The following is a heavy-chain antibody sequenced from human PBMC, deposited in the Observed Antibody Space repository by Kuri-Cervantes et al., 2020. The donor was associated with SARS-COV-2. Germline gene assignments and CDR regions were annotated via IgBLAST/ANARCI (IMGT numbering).Heavy chain of an antibody. Sequence: GGSLRLSCAASGFTFSSYAMSWVRQAPGKGLEWVSAISGSGGSTYYADSVKGRFTISRDNSKDALYLQMNSLRAEDTAVYYCARDHDITMVQGVYFDYWGQGTLVTVSS. CDR1: GFTFSSYA. CDR2: ISGSGGST. V-gene: IGHV3-23*01. J-gene: IGHJ4*02. D-gene: IGHD3-10*01. CDR3: ARDHDITMVQGVYFDY.